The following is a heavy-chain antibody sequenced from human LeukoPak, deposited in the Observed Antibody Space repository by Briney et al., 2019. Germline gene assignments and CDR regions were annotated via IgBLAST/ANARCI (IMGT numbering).Heavy chain of an antibody. CDR1: GGSISSYY. D-gene: IGHD3-22*01. V-gene: IGHV4-59*12. Sequence: SETLSLTCTVSGGSISSYYWSWIRQPPGKGLEWIGYIYYSGSTNYNPSLKSRVTISVDTSKNQFSLKLSSVTAADTAVYYCARAAKGWYYYDSSGYNYWGQGTLVTVSS. J-gene: IGHJ4*02. CDR2: IYYSGST. CDR3: ARAAKGWYYYDSSGYNY.